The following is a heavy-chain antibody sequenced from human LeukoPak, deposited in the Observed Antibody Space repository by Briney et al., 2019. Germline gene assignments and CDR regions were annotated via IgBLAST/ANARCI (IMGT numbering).Heavy chain of an antibody. D-gene: IGHD4-11*01. J-gene: IGHJ5*02. Sequence: PGGSLRLSCAASGFTFSNAWVSWVRQAPGKVLEWVGRIKSKTDGGTTDYAAPVKGRFTISREDSKNTLYLQMNSLKTEDTAVYYCTTDLRYDTTITTFVWFDPWGQGTLVTVSS. V-gene: IGHV3-15*01. CDR1: GFTFSNAW. CDR2: IKSKTDGGTT. CDR3: TTDLRYDTTITTFVWFDP.